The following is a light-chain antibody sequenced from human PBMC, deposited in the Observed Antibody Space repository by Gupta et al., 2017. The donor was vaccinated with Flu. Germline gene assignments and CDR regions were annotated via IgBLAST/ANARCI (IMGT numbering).Light chain of an antibody. CDR1: QSISSY. V-gene: IGKV1-39*01. Sequence: IQMTQSPSSLSASVGDRVTITCRASQSISSYLNWYQQKPGKAPKLLIYAASSLQSGVPSRFSGSGSGTDFTLTISSLQPEDFATYYYQQSYSTPVFTFGPGTKVDIK. CDR2: AAS. CDR3: QQSYSTPVFT. J-gene: IGKJ3*01.